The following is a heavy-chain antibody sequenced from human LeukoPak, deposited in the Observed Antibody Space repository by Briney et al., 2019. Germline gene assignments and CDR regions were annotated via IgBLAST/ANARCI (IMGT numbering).Heavy chain of an antibody. CDR2: INHSGST. J-gene: IGHJ6*03. Sequence: SETLSLTCAVYGGSFSGYYWSWIRQPPGKGLEWIGEINHSGSTNYNPSLKSRVTISEDTSKNQFSLKLSSVTAADTAVYYCARVIAVAAWEYYYYMDVWGKGTTVTVSS. V-gene: IGHV4-34*01. CDR3: ARVIAVAAWEYYYYMDV. D-gene: IGHD6-19*01. CDR1: GGSFSGYY.